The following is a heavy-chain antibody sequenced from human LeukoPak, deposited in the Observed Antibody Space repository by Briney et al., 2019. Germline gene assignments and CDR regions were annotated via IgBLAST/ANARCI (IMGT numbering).Heavy chain of an antibody. D-gene: IGHD3-22*01. Sequence: SETLSLTCAVYGGSFSGYYWSWIRQSPQKGLEWIGEINHSGSTNYNPSLKSRVTMSVDTSKSQFSLKLSSMTAADTAVYYCARSHDYDSSGYSDDYWGQGILVTVSS. J-gene: IGHJ4*02. CDR3: ARSHDYDSSGYSDDY. CDR1: GGSFSGYY. V-gene: IGHV4-34*01. CDR2: INHSGST.